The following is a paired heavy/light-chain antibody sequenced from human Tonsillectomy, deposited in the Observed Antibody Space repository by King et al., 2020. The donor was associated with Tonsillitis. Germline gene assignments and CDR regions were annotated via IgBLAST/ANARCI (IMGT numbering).Light chain of an antibody. CDR2: DVT. Sequence: QSALTQPASVSGSPGQSITISCTGTSSDVGGYNYVSWYLQYPGKAPKLMIYDVTNRPSGVSNRFSGFKSGNTASLTISGLQAEDEADYYCTSYTGTSTWVFGGGTRLTVL. V-gene: IGLV2-14*01. CDR1: SSDVGGYNY. CDR3: TSYTGTSTWV. J-gene: IGLJ3*02.
Heavy chain of an antibody. D-gene: IGHD2-2*01. J-gene: IGHJ4*02. CDR3: ASLDCSSTCCYFDY. CDR1: GGFISRSSYF. V-gene: IGHV4-39*01. CDR2: ISYSGIT. Sequence: QLQLQESGPGLVKPSETLSLTCTVSGGFISRSSYFWAWIRQPPGRGLEWIGSISYSGITQYTASLKSRVTISVDASNNQFSLKLSSMTAADTAVYYCASLDCSSTCCYFDYWGQGTLVTVSS.